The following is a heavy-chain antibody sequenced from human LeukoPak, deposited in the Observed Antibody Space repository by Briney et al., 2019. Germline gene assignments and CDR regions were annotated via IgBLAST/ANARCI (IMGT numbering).Heavy chain of an antibody. J-gene: IGHJ4*02. V-gene: IGHV4-30-4*01. Sequence: SQTLSLTCTVSGGSISSGDYYWSWIRQPPGKGQEWIGYIYYSGSTYYNPSLKSRVTISVDTSKNQFSLKLSSVTAADTAVYYCARGASSVDTAMDWGQGTLVTVSS. CDR3: ARGASSVDTAMD. D-gene: IGHD5-18*01. CDR2: IYYSGST. CDR1: GGSISSGDYY.